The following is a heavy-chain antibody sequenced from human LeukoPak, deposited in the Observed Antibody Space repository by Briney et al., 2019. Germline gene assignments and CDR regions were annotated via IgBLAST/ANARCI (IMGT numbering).Heavy chain of an antibody. CDR1: GGSISSYY. CDR3: VRLYWGLIDY. J-gene: IGHJ4*02. V-gene: IGHV4-59*08. D-gene: IGHD7-27*01. Sequence: SETLSLTCTVSGGSISSYYWSWIRQPPGKGLEWIGYIYYSGSTNYNPSLKSRVTISVDTSKNQFSLKLSSVTAADTAVYYCVRLYWGLIDYWGQGTLVTVSS. CDR2: IYYSGST.